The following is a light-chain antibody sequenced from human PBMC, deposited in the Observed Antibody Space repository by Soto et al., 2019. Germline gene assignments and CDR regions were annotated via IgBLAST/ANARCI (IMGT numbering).Light chain of an antibody. CDR2: KAS. V-gene: IGKV1-5*03. J-gene: IGKJ1*01. CDR1: QTISSW. Sequence: DIQMTQSPSTLSGSVGDRVTITCRASQTISSWLAWYQQKPGKAPKLRIYKASTLKSGVPPRFRGSGSGTEFTLTISCLQPDDFATYYCQHYNSYSEAFGQGTKVELK. CDR3: QHYNSYSEA.